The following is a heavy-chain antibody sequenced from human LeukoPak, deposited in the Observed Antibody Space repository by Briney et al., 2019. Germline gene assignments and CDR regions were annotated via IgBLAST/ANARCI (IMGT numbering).Heavy chain of an antibody. D-gene: IGHD6-19*01. CDR1: GGSISSYS. J-gene: IGHJ4*02. CDR3: ARTSPAVAGYYFDY. CDR2: IYYSGST. V-gene: IGHV4-59*01. Sequence: SETLSLTCTVSGGSISSYSWSWIRQPPGKGLEWIGYIYYSGSTNYNPSLKSRVTISVDTSKNQFSLKLSSVTAADTAVYYCARTSPAVAGYYFDYWGQGILVTVSS.